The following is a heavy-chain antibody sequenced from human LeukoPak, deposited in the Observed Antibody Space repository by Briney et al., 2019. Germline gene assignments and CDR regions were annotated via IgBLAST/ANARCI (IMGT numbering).Heavy chain of an antibody. Sequence: SETLSLTFAVSGGSISSGGYSWSWIRQPPGKGLEWIGYIYYSGSTYYNPSLKSRVTISVDTSKNQFSLKLRSVTAADTAVYYCARIEYSSSCDYWGKGTLVTVSS. CDR2: IYYSGST. D-gene: IGHD6-6*01. J-gene: IGHJ4*02. CDR1: GGSISSGGYS. CDR3: ARIEYSSSCDY. V-gene: IGHV4-30-4*07.